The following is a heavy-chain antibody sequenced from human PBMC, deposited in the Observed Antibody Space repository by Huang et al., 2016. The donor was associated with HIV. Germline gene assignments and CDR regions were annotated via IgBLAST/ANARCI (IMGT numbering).Heavy chain of an antibody. D-gene: IGHD3-22*01. CDR2: IRSKDYSETT. CDR3: TRDSVYPNYYDGSGFYFDY. J-gene: IGHJ4*02. Sequence: EVQFVESGGGLVKPGRSLRLSCTASGFTFGIYGMSWFRQAPGKGLRWGVFIRSKDYSETTGYAASVKGRFTISRDDSKSIAYLQMNSLKPEDTAVYYCTRDSVYPNYYDGSGFYFDYWGQGTLVTVSS. CDR1: GFTFGIYG. V-gene: IGHV3-49*05.